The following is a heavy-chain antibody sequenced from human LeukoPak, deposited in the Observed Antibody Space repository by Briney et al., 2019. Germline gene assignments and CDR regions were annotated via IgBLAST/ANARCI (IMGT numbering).Heavy chain of an antibody. D-gene: IGHD3-10*01. V-gene: IGHV3-33*06. CDR2: IWYDGSNK. CDR1: GFTFSSYG. Sequence: QPGRSLRLSCAASGFTFSSYGMHWVRQAPGKGLEWVAVIWYDGSNKYYADSVKGRFTISRDNSKNTLYLQMNSLRAEDMAVYYCAKGAGGYYYYYMDVWGKGTTVTVSS. CDR3: AKGAGGYYYYYMDV. J-gene: IGHJ6*03.